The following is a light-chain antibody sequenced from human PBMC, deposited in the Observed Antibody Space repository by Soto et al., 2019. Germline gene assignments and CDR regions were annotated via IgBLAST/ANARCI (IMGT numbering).Light chain of an antibody. CDR2: ATS. J-gene: IGKJ5*01. CDR3: QQSDRIPIT. Sequence: DIQMTQSPSSLSASVGDRVTIPCRASQTISRNLNWYQQKPGTAPKLLIYATSSLQSGVPSRFSGSGSGTDFTLAISNLQPEDFATYYCQQSDRIPITFGQGTRLEIK. CDR1: QTISRN. V-gene: IGKV1-39*01.